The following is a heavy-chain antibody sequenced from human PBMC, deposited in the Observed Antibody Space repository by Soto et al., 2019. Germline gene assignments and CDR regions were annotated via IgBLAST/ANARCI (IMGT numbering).Heavy chain of an antibody. J-gene: IGHJ6*03. D-gene: IGHD3-16*01. Sequence: PGESLKISCKGSGYSFTSYWIGWVRQMPGKGLEWMGIIYPGDSDTRYSPSFQGQVTISADKSISTAYLQWSSLKASDTAMYYCARGGAGATASTSYYYYYMDVWGKGTTVTVSS. CDR1: GYSFTSYW. CDR3: ARGGAGATASTSYYYYYMDV. V-gene: IGHV5-51*01. CDR2: IYPGDSDT.